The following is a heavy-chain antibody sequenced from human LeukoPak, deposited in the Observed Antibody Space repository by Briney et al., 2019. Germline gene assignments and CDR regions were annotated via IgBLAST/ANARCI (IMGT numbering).Heavy chain of an antibody. D-gene: IGHD7-27*01. CDR3: ARRVWELGV. V-gene: IGHV4-34*01. CDR2: INHSGST. J-gene: IGHJ4*02. Sequence: SEALSLTCAVYGGSFSGYYWSWIRQPPGKGLEWIGEINHSGSTNYNPSLKSRVTISVDTSKNQFSLKLSSVTAADTAVYYCARRVWELGVWGQGTLVTVSS. CDR1: GGSFSGYY.